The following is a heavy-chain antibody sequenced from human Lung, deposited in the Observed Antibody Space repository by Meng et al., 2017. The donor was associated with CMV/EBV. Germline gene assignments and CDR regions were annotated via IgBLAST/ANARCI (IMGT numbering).Heavy chain of an antibody. Sequence: GGSXRLXCAASGFTFSNYWMSWVRQAPGKGLEWVASINQDGSEKHYMDSVKGRFTISRDNAKNALYLEMNSLRDEDTALYFCVRGSGREWFEPWGQGTLVTVSS. CDR2: INQDGSEK. J-gene: IGHJ5*02. CDR1: GFTFSNYW. V-gene: IGHV3-7*04. CDR3: VRGSGREWFEP. D-gene: IGHD2-15*01.